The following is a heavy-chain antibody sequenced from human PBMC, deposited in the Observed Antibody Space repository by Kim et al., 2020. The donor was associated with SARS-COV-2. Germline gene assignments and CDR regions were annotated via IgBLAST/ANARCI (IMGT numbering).Heavy chain of an antibody. D-gene: IGHD2-15*01. V-gene: IGHV3-48*02. CDR3: AREAKFCSGGSCYIPAFDY. Sequence: GRFTISRDNAKNSLYLQMNSLRDEDTAVYYCAREAKFCSGGSCYIPAFDYWGQGTLVTVSS. J-gene: IGHJ4*02.